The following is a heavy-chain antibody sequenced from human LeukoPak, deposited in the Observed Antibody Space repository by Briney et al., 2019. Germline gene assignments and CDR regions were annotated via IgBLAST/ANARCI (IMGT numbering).Heavy chain of an antibody. V-gene: IGHV4-39*01. Sequence: PSETLSLTCTVSGGSINRSYYYWGWIRQPPGKGLEWIGSIYYSGNTYYNPSLKSRVTISVDTSKNQFSLKLSSVTAADTAVYYCARLMTTVTSEYWGQRTLVTVSS. D-gene: IGHD4-17*01. J-gene: IGHJ4*02. CDR1: GGSINRSYYY. CDR2: IYYSGNT. CDR3: ARLMTTVTSEY.